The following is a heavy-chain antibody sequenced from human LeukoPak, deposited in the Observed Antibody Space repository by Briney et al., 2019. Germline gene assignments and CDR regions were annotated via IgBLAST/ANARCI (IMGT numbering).Heavy chain of an antibody. D-gene: IGHD3-16*01. J-gene: IGHJ4*02. CDR2: ISCDGSGK. V-gene: IGHV3-30-3*01. CDR1: GFTFSSYA. Sequence: PGRSLRLSCAASGFTFSSYAMHWVRQAPGKGLEWVAVISCDGSGKFYPDSVKGRFTISRDDSRNTLYLQMNSLRPEDTALYHCAKEGLGGDFDYWGQGTLVTVSS. CDR3: AKEGLGGDFDY.